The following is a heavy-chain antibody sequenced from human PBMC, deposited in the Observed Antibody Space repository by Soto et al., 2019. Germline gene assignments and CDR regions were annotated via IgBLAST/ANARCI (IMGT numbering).Heavy chain of an antibody. CDR3: ARDNRGYSRGDY. CDR1: GFIFDTHW. J-gene: IGHJ4*01. Sequence: VQLVESGGALVQPGGSLRLSCAASGFIFDTHWMSWVRQAPGKGLAFVAIIRQDGDEKYYVDSVKGRFTISRDNAKSSLYLQMDNLRAEDTAMYYCARDNRGYSRGDYWGQGTLVTVSS. V-gene: IGHV3-7*03. D-gene: IGHD5-18*01. CDR2: IRQDGDEK.